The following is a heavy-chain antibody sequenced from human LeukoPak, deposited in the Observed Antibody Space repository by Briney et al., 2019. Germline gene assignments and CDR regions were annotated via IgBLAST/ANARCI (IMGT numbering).Heavy chain of an antibody. D-gene: IGHD5-18*01. J-gene: IGHJ6*04. CDR3: ATNRYSYYYYGMDV. CDR2: IIPIFGTA. Sequence: SVKVSCKASGGTFSSYAISWVRQAPGQGLEWMGGIIPIFGTANYAQKFQGRVTITADESTSTAYMELSSLSSEDTAVYYCATNRYSYYYYGMDVWGKGTTVTVSS. V-gene: IGHV1-69*13. CDR1: GGTFSSYA.